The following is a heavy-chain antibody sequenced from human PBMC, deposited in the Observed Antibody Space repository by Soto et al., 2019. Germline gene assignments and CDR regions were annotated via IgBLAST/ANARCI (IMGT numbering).Heavy chain of an antibody. CDR2: IDTSGTKI. J-gene: IGHJ4*02. V-gene: IGHV3-11*01. CDR3: ASHYDMWSGYLSPVDY. D-gene: IGHD3-3*01. Sequence: QVQLVESGGDLVKPGGSLRLSCAASGYTFSDYYMSWIRQAPGKGLEWISYIDTSGTKIYYADSVKGRLTITRDNAKNSLYLEMNSLRDEDSAVYYCASHYDMWSGYLSPVDYWCQGTLVTVSS. CDR1: GYTFSDYY.